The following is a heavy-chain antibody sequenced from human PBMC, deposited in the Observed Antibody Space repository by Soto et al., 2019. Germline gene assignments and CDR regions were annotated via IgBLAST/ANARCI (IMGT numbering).Heavy chain of an antibody. Sequence: GGSRRLSCAASGFTFSSYAMSWVRQAPGKGLEWVSAISGSGGSTYYADSVKGRFTISRDNSKNTLYLQMNSLRAEDTAVYYCAKDYSSGWHADAFAIWGQGTMVTVSS. CDR2: ISGSGGST. CDR3: AKDYSSGWHADAFAI. V-gene: IGHV3-23*01. J-gene: IGHJ3*02. D-gene: IGHD6-19*01. CDR1: GFTFSSYA.